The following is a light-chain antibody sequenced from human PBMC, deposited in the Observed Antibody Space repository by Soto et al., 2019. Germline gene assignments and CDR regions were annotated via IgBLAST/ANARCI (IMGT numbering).Light chain of an antibody. Sequence: QSVLTQPPSASGTPGQRVSISCSGGSSNIGTNTVNWYQHLPGTAPKLLIFSNDERPSGVPDRFSGSTSGTSASLAISGLQSDDEADYYCATWDDSLNGVVFGGGTKLTVL. CDR1: SSNIGTNT. CDR3: ATWDDSLNGVV. V-gene: IGLV1-44*01. J-gene: IGLJ2*01. CDR2: SND.